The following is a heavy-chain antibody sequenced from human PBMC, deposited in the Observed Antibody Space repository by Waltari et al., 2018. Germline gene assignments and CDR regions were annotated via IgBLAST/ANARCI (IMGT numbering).Heavy chain of an antibody. D-gene: IGHD3-9*01. CDR1: GYTSTSYG. Sequence: QVQLVQSGAEVTTPGASVKFSCQPSGYTSTSYGISWVRQAHGKGLEWRGWISADKGNTNEAQKLQGRVTMTTDTSTSTAYMELRSLRSDDTSVYYCARERGYYDILSGYADLDYWGQGTLVTVSS. CDR3: ARERGYYDILSGYADLDY. V-gene: IGHV1-18*01. J-gene: IGHJ4*02. CDR2: ISADKGNT.